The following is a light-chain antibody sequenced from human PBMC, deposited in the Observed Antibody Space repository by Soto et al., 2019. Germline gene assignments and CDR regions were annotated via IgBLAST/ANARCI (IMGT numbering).Light chain of an antibody. J-gene: IGLJ1*01. V-gene: IGLV2-14*01. Sequence: QSVLTQPASVSGSLGQSITISCTGTSSDVGGYNYVSWYQQHPGKAPKLIIFEVSYRPSGISNRFSASKSGDTASLTISGLRADDEADYYCCSYTDSRTHIFGSGTKATVL. CDR3: CSYTDSRTHI. CDR2: EVS. CDR1: SSDVGGYNY.